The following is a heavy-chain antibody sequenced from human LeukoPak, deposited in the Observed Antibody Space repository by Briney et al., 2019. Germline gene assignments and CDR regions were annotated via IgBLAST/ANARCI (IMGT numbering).Heavy chain of an antibody. CDR3: AKDPTPMATITDFDY. D-gene: IGHD5-24*01. CDR2: ISGSGGST. CDR1: GFTFSSYA. J-gene: IGHJ4*02. V-gene: IGHV3-23*01. Sequence: HAGGSLRLSCAASGFTFSSYAMSWVRQAPGKGLEWVSAISGSGGSTYYADSVKGRFTISRDNSKNTLYLQMSSLRAEDTAVYYCAKDPTPMATITDFDYWGQGTLVTVSS.